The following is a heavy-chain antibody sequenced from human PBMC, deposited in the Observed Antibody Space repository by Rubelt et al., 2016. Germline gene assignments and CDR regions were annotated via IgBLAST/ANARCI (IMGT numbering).Heavy chain of an antibody. J-gene: IGHJ5*02. Sequence: QVQLVQSGAEVKKPGASVKVSCKASGYTFTSYGISWVRQSPGQGLEWMGWIGAYNGNTNYAQKLQGRVTMTTDTSTSTAYMELRSLRSDDTAVYYCASMYSSSWYRGWFDPWGQGTLVTVSS. V-gene: IGHV1-18*01. CDR2: IGAYNGNT. D-gene: IGHD6-13*01. CDR1: GYTFTSYG. CDR3: ASMYSSSWYRGWFDP.